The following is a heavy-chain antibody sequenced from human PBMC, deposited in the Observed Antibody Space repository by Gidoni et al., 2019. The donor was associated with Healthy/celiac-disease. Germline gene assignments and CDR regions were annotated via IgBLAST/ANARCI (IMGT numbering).Heavy chain of an antibody. J-gene: IGHJ4*02. CDR3: AKVFRVYCSGGSCYLDY. CDR2: ISGSGGST. D-gene: IGHD2-15*01. V-gene: IGHV3-23*01. Sequence: EVPLLESGGGLVQPGGSLRISWSASGFPLRSYAMSWVRQAPGKGLELVSDISGSGGSTYYADAVKGRFTISRDNAKNTLYLQMNSLRAEDTAVYYCAKVFRVYCSGGSCYLDYWGQGTLVTVSS. CDR1: GFPLRSYA.